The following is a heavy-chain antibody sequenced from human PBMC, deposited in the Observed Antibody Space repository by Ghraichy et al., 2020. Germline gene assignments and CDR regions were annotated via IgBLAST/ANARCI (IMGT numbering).Heavy chain of an antibody. CDR3: ARGSRSLGGCSGGSGYPDY. V-gene: IGHV4-59*01. Sequence: SQTLSLTCTVSVGSINNYYWNWIRQPPGKGLEWIGYIYYSGSTNSNPSLKRRVTISIDASKNQFSLNLSSVTAADTAVDYCARGSRSLGGCSGGSGYPDYWGQGTLVTVSS. CDR1: VGSINNYY. J-gene: IGHJ4*02. D-gene: IGHD2-15*01. CDR2: IYYSGST.